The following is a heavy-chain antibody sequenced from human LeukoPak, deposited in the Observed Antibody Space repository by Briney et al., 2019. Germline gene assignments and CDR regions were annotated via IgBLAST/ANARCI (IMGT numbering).Heavy chain of an antibody. CDR3: ARVRSSGSPLDY. D-gene: IGHD3-22*01. CDR2: ISLGGTT. Sequence: GGSLRLPCAASGFTFDIYAMTWVRQAPGKGLEWVSAISLGGTTYYTDSVKGRFTISRDNSKSTLYLQMNSLRAEDTAVYFCARVRSSGSPLDYWGQGTLVTVSS. J-gene: IGHJ4*02. V-gene: IGHV3-23*01. CDR1: GFTFDIYA.